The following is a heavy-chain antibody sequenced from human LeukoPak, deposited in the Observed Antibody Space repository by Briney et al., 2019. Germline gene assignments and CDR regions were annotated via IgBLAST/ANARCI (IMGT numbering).Heavy chain of an antibody. CDR1: GGTFSSYA. V-gene: IGHV1-69*05. CDR3: ARDIVVTYYYGMDV. CDR2: IIPIFGTA. Sequence: SVKVSCKASGGTFSSYAISWVRQAPGQGLEWMGGIIPIFGTANYAQKLQGRVTMTTDTSTSTAYMELRSLRSDDTAVYYCARDIVVTYYYGMDVWGQGTTVTVSS. D-gene: IGHD2-15*01. J-gene: IGHJ6*02.